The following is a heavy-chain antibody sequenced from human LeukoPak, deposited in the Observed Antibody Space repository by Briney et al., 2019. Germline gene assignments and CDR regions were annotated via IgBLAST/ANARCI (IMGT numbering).Heavy chain of an antibody. J-gene: IGHJ4*02. V-gene: IGHV4-39*01. CDR1: GGSISSSSYY. CDR3: ARATSSVFDY. Sequence: SETLSLTCTVSGGSISSSSYYWGWIRQPPGKGLEWIGSIYYSGSTYYNPSLKSRVTISVDTSKNQFSLQLSSVTPEDTAVYYCARATSSVFDYWGQGTLVTVSS. D-gene: IGHD2-2*01. CDR2: IYYSGST.